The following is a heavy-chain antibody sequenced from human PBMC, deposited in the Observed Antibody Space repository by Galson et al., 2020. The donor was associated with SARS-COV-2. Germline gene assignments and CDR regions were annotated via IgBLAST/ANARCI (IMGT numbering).Heavy chain of an antibody. D-gene: IGHD3-10*01. CDR3: ARASHVLLWFGERNWFDP. J-gene: IGHJ5*02. CDR2: INHSGST. Sequence: SETLSLTCAVYGGSFSGYYWSWIRQPPGKGLEWIGEINHSGSTNYNPSLKSRVTISVDTSKNQFSLKLSSVTAADTAVYYCARASHVLLWFGERNWFDPWGQGTLVTVSS. V-gene: IGHV4-34*01. CDR1: GGSFSGYY.